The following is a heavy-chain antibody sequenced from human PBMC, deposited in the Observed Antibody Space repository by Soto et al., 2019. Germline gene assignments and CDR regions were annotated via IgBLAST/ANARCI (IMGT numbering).Heavy chain of an antibody. CDR2: IYSGGST. CDR3: ARAPDILSGYYDY. CDR1: GFTVSSNY. Sequence: GGSLRLSCAASGFTVSSNYMSWVRQAPGKGLEWVSVIYSGGSTYYADSVKGRFTISRDNSKNTLYLQMNSLRAEDTAVYYCARAPDILSGYYDYWGQGTLVTVSS. V-gene: IGHV3-66*01. J-gene: IGHJ4*02. D-gene: IGHD3-9*01.